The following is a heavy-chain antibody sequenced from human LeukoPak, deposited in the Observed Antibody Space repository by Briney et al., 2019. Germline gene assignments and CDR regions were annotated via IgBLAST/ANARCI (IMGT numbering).Heavy chain of an antibody. J-gene: IGHJ4*02. CDR2: ISGSGGST. D-gene: IGHD2-2*01. CDR1: GFTFSSYA. CDR3: ALDREYQLPRDDY. V-gene: IGHV3-23*01. Sequence: GSLRPSCAASGFTFSSYAMSWVRQAPGKGLEWVSAISGSGGSTYYADSVKGRFTISRDNSKNTLYLQMNSLRAEDTAVYYCALDREYQLPRDDYWGQGTLVTVSS.